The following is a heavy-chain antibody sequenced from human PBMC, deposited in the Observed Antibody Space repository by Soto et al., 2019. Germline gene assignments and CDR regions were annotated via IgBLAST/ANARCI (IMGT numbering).Heavy chain of an antibody. CDR2: ITYSGTTT. CDR1: GFTFSGYA. V-gene: IGHV3-23*01. CDR3: AKDDGSGSSSWLDY. D-gene: IGHD6-13*01. J-gene: IGHJ4*02. Sequence: GGSLRLSCTVSGFTFSGYAMNWVRQAPGKGLEWVSGITYSGTTTYYADSVKGRFTISRDNSKNTLYLQMNILRPEDTAIYYCAKDDGSGSSSWLDYWGQGTLVTSPQ.